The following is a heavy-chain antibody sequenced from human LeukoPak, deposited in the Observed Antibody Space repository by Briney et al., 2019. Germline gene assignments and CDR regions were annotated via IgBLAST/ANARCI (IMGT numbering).Heavy chain of an antibody. Sequence: PGGSLRLSCAASGFTFSSYAMSWVRQAPGKGLEWVSAISGSGGSTYYADSVKGRFTISRDNSKNTLYLQMNSLRAEDTAVYYCAEDHHRMIVVVIITGGAFDIWGQGTMVTVSS. CDR3: AEDHHRMIVVVIITGGAFDI. V-gene: IGHV3-23*01. CDR1: GFTFSSYA. CDR2: ISGSGGST. D-gene: IGHD3-22*01. J-gene: IGHJ3*02.